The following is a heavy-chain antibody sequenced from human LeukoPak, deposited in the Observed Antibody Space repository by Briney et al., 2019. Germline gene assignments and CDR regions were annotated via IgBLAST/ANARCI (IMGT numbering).Heavy chain of an antibody. V-gene: IGHV1-18*01. Sequence: GASVKVSCKAAGYTFTDFGISWVRQAPGQGPEWMGWISAYNGNTKYAQKFQGRGTMTTDTSTSTACMQLRSLRSDDTAVYYCARDLGASTVIFFDYWGQGILVTVSS. CDR2: ISAYNGNT. J-gene: IGHJ4*02. CDR1: GYTFTDFG. CDR3: ARDLGASTVIFFDY. D-gene: IGHD4-17*01.